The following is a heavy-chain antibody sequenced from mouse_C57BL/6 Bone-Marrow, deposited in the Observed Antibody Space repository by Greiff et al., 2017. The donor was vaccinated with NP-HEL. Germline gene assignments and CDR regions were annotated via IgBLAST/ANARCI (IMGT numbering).Heavy chain of an antibody. CDR1: GYSITSGYY. CDR2: IRYDGSN. J-gene: IGHJ3*01. Sequence: EVQVVESGPGLVKPSQSLSLTCSVTGYSITSGYYWNWIRQFPGNKLEWMGYIRYDGSNNYNPSLKNRISITRDTAKNQFFLKLNSVTTEDTATYYCARGVYYDYSAWFAYWGQGTLVTVSA. CDR3: ARGVYYDYSAWFAY. V-gene: IGHV3-6*01. D-gene: IGHD2-4*01.